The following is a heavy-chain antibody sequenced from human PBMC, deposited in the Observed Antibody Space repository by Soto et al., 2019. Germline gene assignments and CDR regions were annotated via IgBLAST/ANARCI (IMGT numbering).Heavy chain of an antibody. CDR3: ARDCPLIYCSGGTCYSGRYSYDGMDV. CDR2: IYYSGST. Sequence: QVQLQESGPGLVKPSQTLSLTCTVSGGSISSGGYYWSWIRQHPGKGLEWIGYIYYSGSTYYNPSLKSRVILPEDPSKTQSSLKTGSVSAADTALYYNARDCPLIYCSGGTCYSGRYSYDGMDVWGHGTTVTVSS. D-gene: IGHD2-15*01. CDR1: GGSISSGGYY. V-gene: IGHV4-31*03. J-gene: IGHJ6*02.